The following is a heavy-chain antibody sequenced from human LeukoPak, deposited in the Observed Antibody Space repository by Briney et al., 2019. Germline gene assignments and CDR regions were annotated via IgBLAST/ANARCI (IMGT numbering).Heavy chain of an antibody. Sequence: GASVKVSCKASGGTFSSHGISWVRQAPGQGLEWMGRIIPILDVANYAQKFQGRVTITADKSTSTAYMELSSLRSEDTAVYYCATGSTADYGPDYWGQGTLVTVSS. CDR3: ATGSTADYGPDY. V-gene: IGHV1-69*04. D-gene: IGHD4-17*01. J-gene: IGHJ4*02. CDR1: GGTFSSHG. CDR2: IIPILDVA.